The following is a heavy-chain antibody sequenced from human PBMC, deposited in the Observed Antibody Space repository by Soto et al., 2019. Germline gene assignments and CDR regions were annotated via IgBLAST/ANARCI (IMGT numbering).Heavy chain of an antibody. CDR3: ARRRSGYFDY. CDR1: GFTFSNAW. CDR2: IKSKTDGGTT. D-gene: IGHD3-3*01. V-gene: IGHV3-15*01. J-gene: IGHJ4*01. Sequence: GGSLRLSCAASGFTFSNAWMSWVRQAPGKGLEWVGRIKSKTDGGTTDYAAPVKGRFTISRDDSKNTLYLQMNSLKIEDTAVYYCARRRSGYFDYWGQGTLVTVSS.